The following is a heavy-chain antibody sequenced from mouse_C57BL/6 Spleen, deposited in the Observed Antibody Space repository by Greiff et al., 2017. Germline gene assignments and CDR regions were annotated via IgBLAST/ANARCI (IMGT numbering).Heavy chain of an antibody. V-gene: IGHV1-55*01. D-gene: IGHD2-12*01. CDR1: GYTFTSYW. CDR2: IYPGSGST. J-gene: IGHJ4*01. Sequence: VQLQQPGAELVKPGASVKMSCKASGYTFTSYWITWVKQKPGQGLEWIGDIYPGSGSTNYNEKFKSKATLTVDTSSSTAYMQLSSLTSEDSAVYYCARGRRERLYAMDYWGQGTSVTVSS. CDR3: ARGRRERLYAMDY.